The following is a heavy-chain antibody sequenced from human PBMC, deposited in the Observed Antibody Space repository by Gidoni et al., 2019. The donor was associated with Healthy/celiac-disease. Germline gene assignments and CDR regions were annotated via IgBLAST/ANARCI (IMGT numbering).Heavy chain of an antibody. V-gene: IGHV5-51*01. CDR2: IYPGDSDT. D-gene: IGHD3-22*01. CDR1: IFTSYW. Sequence: IFTSYWIGWVRQMPGKGLEWMGIIYPGDSDTRYSPSFQGQVTISADKSISTAYLQWSSLKASDTAMYYCARRMGSSGPAGDYWGQGTLVTVSS. J-gene: IGHJ4*02. CDR3: ARRMGSSGPAGDY.